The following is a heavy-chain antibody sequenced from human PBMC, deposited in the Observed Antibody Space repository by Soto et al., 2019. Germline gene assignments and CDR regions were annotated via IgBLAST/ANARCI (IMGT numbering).Heavy chain of an antibody. J-gene: IGHJ6*02. V-gene: IGHV3-74*01. Sequence: GGSLRLSCAASGFTFSSYWMHWVRQAPGKGLVWVPRINSDGSSTSYADSVRGRFTISRDNAKNTLYLQMNSLRAEDTAVYYCASAVVVPAALESYYYYYGMDVWGQGTTVTVSS. CDR2: INSDGSST. CDR3: ASAVVVPAALESYYYYYGMDV. CDR1: GFTFSSYW. D-gene: IGHD2-2*01.